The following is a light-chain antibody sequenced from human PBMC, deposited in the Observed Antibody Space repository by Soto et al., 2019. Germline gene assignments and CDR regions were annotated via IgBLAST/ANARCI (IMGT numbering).Light chain of an antibody. V-gene: IGKV1-39*01. CDR2: AAS. CDR3: QQSYSTPRT. J-gene: IGKJ3*01. CDR1: QSISSY. Sequence: DIQMTQSPSSLSASVGDRVTITCRASQSISSYLNWYQQKPGKAPKLLIYAASSLQSGVPSRFSGSGSGTDFTLNINSLQPEDFATYYCQQSYSTPRTFGHGTKVDIK.